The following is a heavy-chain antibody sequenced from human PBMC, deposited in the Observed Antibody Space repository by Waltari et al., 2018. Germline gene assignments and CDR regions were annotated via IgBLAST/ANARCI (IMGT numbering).Heavy chain of an antibody. CDR3: ATHKLGISQHYYHMDV. Sequence: HVQLLQSGAEVKNPGSSVKVSCKASGGTFGGYGISWLRHVPGQGLEWMGVIIPMFGIPDYSQKFQGRLTITADESSTTVYIELISLRSEDTAVYYCATHKLGISQHYYHMDVWGKGTTVTISS. D-gene: IGHD3-3*02. J-gene: IGHJ6*03. V-gene: IGHV1-69*12. CDR2: IIPMFGIP. CDR1: GGTFGGYG.